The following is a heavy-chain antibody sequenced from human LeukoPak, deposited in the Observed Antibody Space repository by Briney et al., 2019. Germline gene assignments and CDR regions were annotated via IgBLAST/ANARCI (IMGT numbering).Heavy chain of an antibody. J-gene: IGHJ4*02. CDR1: GGSISNTNW. CDR2: VNLQGCT. V-gene: IGHV4-4*02. Sequence: SETLSLTCGVSGGSISNTNWWTWFRQPPGKGLEWIGEVNLQGCTNYNPSLKSRVAISVDKSENHITLKLTSVTAADTAVYYCAREGGPYRPLDYSGQGTLVTVAS. CDR3: AREGGPYRPLDY.